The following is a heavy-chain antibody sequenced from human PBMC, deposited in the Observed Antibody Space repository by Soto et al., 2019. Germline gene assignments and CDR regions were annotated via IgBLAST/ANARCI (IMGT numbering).Heavy chain of an antibody. CDR2: ISSSGSTI. CDR1: GFTFSDYY. Sequence: QVQLVESGGGLVKPGGSLRLSCAASGFTFSDYYMSWIRQAPGKGLEWVSYISSSGSTIYYADSVKGRFTISRDNAKNSLYLQMNRLRAEDTAVYYCARSSYYSPFDWFGFPFDPWGQGTLVTVSS. D-gene: IGHD3-10*01. V-gene: IGHV3-11*01. J-gene: IGHJ5*02. CDR3: ARSSYYSPFDWFGFPFDP.